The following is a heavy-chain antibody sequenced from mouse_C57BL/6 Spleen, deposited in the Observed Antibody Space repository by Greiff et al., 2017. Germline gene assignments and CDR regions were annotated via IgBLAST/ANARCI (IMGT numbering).Heavy chain of an antibody. J-gene: IGHJ4*01. CDR1: GYTFTSYW. D-gene: IGHD2-1*01. Sequence: QVQLQQPGTELVKPGASVKLSCTASGYTFTSYWMHWVKQRPGQGLEWIGNINPGNGGTNYNEKFKSKATLTVDKSSSTAYMQLSSLTSEDSAVYYCARGDYGNLYYYAMDYWGQGTSVTVSS. CDR3: ARGDYGNLYYYAMDY. V-gene: IGHV1-53*01. CDR2: INPGNGGT.